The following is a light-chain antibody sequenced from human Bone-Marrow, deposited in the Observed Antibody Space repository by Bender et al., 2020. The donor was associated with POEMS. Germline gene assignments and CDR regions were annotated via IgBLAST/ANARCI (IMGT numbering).Light chain of an antibody. J-gene: IGLJ3*02. CDR1: GSDVGGYNY. CDR3: SSFAGTSNLV. CDR2: EVS. V-gene: IGLV2-8*01. Sequence: QSALTQPASVSGSPGQSITISCTGTGSDVGGYNYVSWYQQHPGKAPKVMIYEVSKRPSGVPDRFSGSKSGNTASLTVSGLQAEDESDYYCSSFAGTSNLVFGGGTKLTVL.